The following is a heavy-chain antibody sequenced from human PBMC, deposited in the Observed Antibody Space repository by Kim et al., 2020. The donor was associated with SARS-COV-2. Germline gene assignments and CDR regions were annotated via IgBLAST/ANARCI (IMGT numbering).Heavy chain of an antibody. D-gene: IGHD2-2*01. J-gene: IGHJ4*02. CDR3: ARHASQGYCSSTSCYDY. Sequence: KSRTTISVDTAKNQFSLKLSSVTAADTAVYYCARHASQGYCSSTSCYDYWGQGTLVTVSS. V-gene: IGHV4-59*08.